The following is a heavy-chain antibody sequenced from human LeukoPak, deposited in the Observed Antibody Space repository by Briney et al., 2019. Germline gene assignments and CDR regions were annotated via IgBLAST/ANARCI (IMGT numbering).Heavy chain of an antibody. V-gene: IGHV1-2*02. CDR3: ARGRAGDYFDY. CDR2: INPNSGGT. J-gene: IGHJ4*02. CDR1: GYTFTGYF. Sequence: ASVKVSFKTSGYTFTGYFIHWVRQAPGQGLEWMGWINPNSGGTSNLQKFQGRVAMTRDTSISTAYMDLSRLRSDDTAVYYCARGRAGDYFDYWGQGTLVTVSS.